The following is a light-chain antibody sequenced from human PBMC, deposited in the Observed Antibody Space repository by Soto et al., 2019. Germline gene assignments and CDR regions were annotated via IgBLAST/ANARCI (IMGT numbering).Light chain of an antibody. V-gene: IGLV4-69*01. CDR2: LNSDGSH. Sequence: QLVLTQSPSAPASLGASVKLTCTLSSGHSSYAIAWHQQQPEKGPRYLMKLNSDGSHSKGDGIPDRFSGSSSGAERYLTISSLQSEDEADYYCQTWGTDIVVFGGGTKLTVL. CDR1: SGHSSYA. CDR3: QTWGTDIVV. J-gene: IGLJ2*01.